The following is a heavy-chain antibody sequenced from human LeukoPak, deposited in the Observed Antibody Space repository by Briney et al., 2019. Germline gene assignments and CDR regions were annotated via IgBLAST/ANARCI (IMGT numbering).Heavy chain of an antibody. CDR1: GYTFTSYD. J-gene: IGHJ6*02. CDR3: ASQTYYDYVWGSYRYDYYYGMDV. D-gene: IGHD3-16*02. Sequence: ASVKVSCKASGYTFTSYDINWVRQAPGQGLEWMGWMNPNSGNTGYAQKFQGRVTMTRNTSISTAYMELSSLRSEDTAVYYCASQTYYDYVWGSYRYDYYYGMDVWSQGTTVTVSS. CDR2: MNPNSGNT. V-gene: IGHV1-8*01.